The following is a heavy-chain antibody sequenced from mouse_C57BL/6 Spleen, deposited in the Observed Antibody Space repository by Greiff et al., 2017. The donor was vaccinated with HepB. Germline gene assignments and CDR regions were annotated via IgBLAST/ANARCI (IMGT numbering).Heavy chain of an antibody. V-gene: IGHV1-26*01. CDR2: INPNNGGT. CDR1: GYTFTDYY. Sequence: EVQLQQSGPELVKPGASVKISCKASGYTFTDYYMNWVKQSHGKSLEWIGDINPNNGGTSYNQKFKGKATLTVDKSSSTAYMELRSLTSEDSAVYYCAREGFITTVVVGPYWGQGTTLTVSS. D-gene: IGHD1-1*01. J-gene: IGHJ2*01. CDR3: AREGFITTVVVGPY.